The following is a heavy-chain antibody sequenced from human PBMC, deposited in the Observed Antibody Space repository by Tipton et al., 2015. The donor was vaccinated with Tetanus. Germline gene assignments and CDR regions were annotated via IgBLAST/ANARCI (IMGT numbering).Heavy chain of an antibody. Sequence: QLVQSGAEVKKPGSSVKVSCKASGGTFSKYAISWVRQAPGQGLEWVGGIIPVFGPAKYAQKFQGRVTITADESTSTGYMELRSLRSDDTAVYYCARDRGDYIYYGMDVWGPGTTVTVS. D-gene: IGHD3-22*01. CDR3: ARDRGDYIYYGMDV. V-gene: IGHV1-69*01. J-gene: IGHJ6*02. CDR2: IIPVFGPA. CDR1: GGTFSKYA.